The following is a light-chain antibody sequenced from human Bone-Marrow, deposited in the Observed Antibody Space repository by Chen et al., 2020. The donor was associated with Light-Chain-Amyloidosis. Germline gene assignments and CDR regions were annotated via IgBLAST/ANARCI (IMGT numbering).Light chain of an antibody. CDR3: SSYVGSGTFVV. Sequence: SALTQPASVSGSPGPSITLSCPGTSSDVGRYNLVSWYQHHPGKVPKLLIYEASKRPSGVSNRFSGSQSGNTASLTIYGLQAEDEADYDCSSYVGSGTFVVFDGGTKVTVL. CDR2: EAS. V-gene: IGLV2-23*02. J-gene: IGLJ2*01. CDR1: SSDVGRYNL.